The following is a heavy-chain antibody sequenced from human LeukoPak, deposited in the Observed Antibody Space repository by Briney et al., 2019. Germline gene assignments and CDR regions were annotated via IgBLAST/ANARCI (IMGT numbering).Heavy chain of an antibody. CDR2: IYTDGGT. J-gene: IGHJ5*02. CDR3: AREGRMGWFDP. Sequence: GGSLRLSCAASGVTVSSNYMSWVRQVSGKGLEWVSVIYTDGGTYYADSVKGRFTISRDNSKNPLYLQMNSLRAEDTAVYYCAREGRMGWFDPWGQGTLVTVSS. CDR1: GVTVSSNY. D-gene: IGHD5-24*01. V-gene: IGHV3-53*01.